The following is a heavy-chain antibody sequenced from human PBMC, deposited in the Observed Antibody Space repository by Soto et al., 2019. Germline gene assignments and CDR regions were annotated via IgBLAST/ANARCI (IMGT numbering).Heavy chain of an antibody. CDR2: INPDGSEE. V-gene: IGHV3-7*01. CDR3: ARTLYKALNWFDP. CDR1: GFTFNNHW. Sequence: GGSLRLSCTASGFTFNNHWMDWVRQTPVKGLEWVANINPDGSEEHYVDSVKGRFTISRDNAKNSLYLQMSSLTAEDTAVYYCARTLYKALNWFDPWGQGTLVTVSS. D-gene: IGHD1-1*01. J-gene: IGHJ5*02.